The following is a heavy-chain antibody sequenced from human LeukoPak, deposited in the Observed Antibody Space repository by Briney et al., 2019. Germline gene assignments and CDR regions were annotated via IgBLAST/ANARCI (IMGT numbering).Heavy chain of an antibody. CDR1: GFTFSSYG. CDR3: AVWSIAARPRGY. D-gene: IGHD6-6*01. CDR2: IRYDGSNK. J-gene: IGHJ4*02. V-gene: IGHV3-30*02. Sequence: GGSLRLSCAASGFTFSSYGMHWFRQAPGKGLEWVAFIRYDGSNKYYADSVKGRFTISRDNAKNSLYLQMNSLRAEDTAVYYCAVWSIAARPRGYWGQGTLVTVSS.